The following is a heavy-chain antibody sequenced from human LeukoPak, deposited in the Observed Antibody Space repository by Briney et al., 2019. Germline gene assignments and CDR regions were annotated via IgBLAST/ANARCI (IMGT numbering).Heavy chain of an antibody. D-gene: IGHD3-3*01. V-gene: IGHV4-59*01. CDR2: IYYSGST. J-gene: IGHJ4*02. CDR1: GGSISSYY. CDR3: ARGYYDFWSGYYQRAPFDY. Sequence: SETLSLTCTVSGGSISSYYWSWIRQPPGKGLEWIGYIYYSGSTNYNPPLKSRVTISVDTSKNQFSLKLSSVTAADTAVYYCARGYYDFWSGYYQRAPFDYWGQGTLVTVSS.